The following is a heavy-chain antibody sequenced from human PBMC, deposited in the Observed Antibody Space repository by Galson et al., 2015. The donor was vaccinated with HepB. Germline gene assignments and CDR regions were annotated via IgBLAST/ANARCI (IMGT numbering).Heavy chain of an antibody. CDR3: AKVSSLQARGIIRWFEP. CDR1: GGSLSDYY. D-gene: IGHD3-10*01. CDR2: IHPSGST. V-gene: IGHV4-34*01. J-gene: IGHJ5*02. Sequence: SETLSLTCAVYGGSLSDYYWTWIRQTPGKGLEWIGEIHPSGSTNYKASLRSRVTMSLDTSKNQFSLKLTSVTAADTAVYYCAKVSSLQARGIIRWFEPWGQGIQVTVSS.